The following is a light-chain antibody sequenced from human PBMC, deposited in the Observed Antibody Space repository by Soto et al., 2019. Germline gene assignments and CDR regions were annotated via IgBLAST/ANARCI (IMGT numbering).Light chain of an antibody. CDR3: QQLNSYPLT. CDR2: GAS. Sequence: DIQLTQSPSFLSASVGDRVTITCRASQGIRSDLAWYQQKPGKAPKLLTYGASTLQGGVSARFSGSGSGTEFTLTISNLQPEDLATYYCQQLNSYPLTFGGGTKVEIK. J-gene: IGKJ4*01. CDR1: QGIRSD. V-gene: IGKV1-9*01.